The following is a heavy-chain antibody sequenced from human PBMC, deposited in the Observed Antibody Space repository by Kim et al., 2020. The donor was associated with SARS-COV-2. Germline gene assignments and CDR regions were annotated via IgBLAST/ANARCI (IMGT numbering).Heavy chain of an antibody. CDR3: ARGPNSSSPLNWFDP. CDR2: INHSGST. J-gene: IGHJ5*02. Sequence: SETLSLTCAVYGGSFSGYYWSWIRQPPGKGLEWIGEINHSGSTNYNPSLKSRVTISVDTSKNQFSLKLSSVTAADTAVYYFARGPNSSSPLNWFDPLGQG. D-gene: IGHD6-6*01. V-gene: IGHV4-34*01. CDR1: GGSFSGYY.